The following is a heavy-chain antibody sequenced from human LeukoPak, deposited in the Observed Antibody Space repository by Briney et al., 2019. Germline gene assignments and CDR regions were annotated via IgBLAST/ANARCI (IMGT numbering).Heavy chain of an antibody. J-gene: IGHJ6*02. CDR2: INPNSGGT. V-gene: IGHV1-2*04. CDR3: ARATYYDFWSGYPYYYYYYGMDV. CDR1: GYTLTGYY. Sequence: ASVKVSCKASGYTLTGYYMHWVRQASGQGLEWMGWINPNSGGTNYAQKFQGWVTMTRDTSISTAYMELSSLRSEDTAVYYCARATYYDFWSGYPYYYYYYGMDVWGQGTTVTVSS. D-gene: IGHD3-3*01.